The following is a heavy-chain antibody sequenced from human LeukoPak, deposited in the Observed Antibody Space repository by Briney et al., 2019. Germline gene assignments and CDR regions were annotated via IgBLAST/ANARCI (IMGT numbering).Heavy chain of an antibody. V-gene: IGHV3-66*01. CDR3: ATRAGISWFDY. CDR2: IYSGGSI. J-gene: IGHJ4*02. D-gene: IGHD6-13*01. Sequence: GGSLRLSCAASGFTVSRNYMSWVRQAPGKGLEWVSIIYSGGSIYYADSVKGRFTISRDNFKNTLYLQMNSLRGDDTALYYCATRAGISWFDYWGQGTLVTVSS. CDR1: GFTVSRNY.